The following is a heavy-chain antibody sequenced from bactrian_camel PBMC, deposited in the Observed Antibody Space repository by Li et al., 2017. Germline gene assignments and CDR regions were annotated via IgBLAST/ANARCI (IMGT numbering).Heavy chain of an antibody. CDR3: TKGVGTWFTEYAH. V-gene: IGHV3S40*01. Sequence: QLVESGGGLVQPGGSLRLACAASGFTFSNYRMMWVRQAPGKGLEWVSSIHSTSSRLDYADSVKGRFTISRDNTKNTLALQLNDLQTEDTAVYYCTKGVGTWFTEYAHWGQGTQVTVS. J-gene: IGHJ4*01. CDR2: IHSTSSRL. D-gene: IGHD6*01. CDR1: GFTFSNYR.